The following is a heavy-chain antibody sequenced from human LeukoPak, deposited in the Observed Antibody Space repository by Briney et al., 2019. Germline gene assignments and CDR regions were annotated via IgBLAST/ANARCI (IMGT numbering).Heavy chain of an antibody. CDR2: IYYSGST. J-gene: IGHJ6*02. Sequence: SETLSLTCAVYGGSFSGYYWSWIRQPPGKGLEWIGYIYYSGSTNYNPSLKSRVTISVDTSKNQFSLKLSSVTAADTAVYYCARGGDYVWGSYRYDYYYGMDVWGQGTTVTVSS. D-gene: IGHD3-16*02. CDR1: GGSFSGYY. V-gene: IGHV4-59*01. CDR3: ARGGDYVWGSYRYDYYYGMDV.